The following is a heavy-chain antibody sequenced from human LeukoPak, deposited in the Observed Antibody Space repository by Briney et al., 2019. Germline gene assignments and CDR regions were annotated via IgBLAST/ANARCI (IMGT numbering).Heavy chain of an antibody. CDR3: AGGSGWLIDY. Sequence: GGSLRLSCAASGFTFSSFWMNWVRHTPGKGLEWVANIEGDGSEKNYMDSVKGRFTISRDNAKKSLHLQKNSLRAEDTGVYYCAGGSGWLIDYWGQGTLVTVSS. CDR2: IEGDGSEK. CDR1: GFTFSSFW. J-gene: IGHJ4*02. V-gene: IGHV3-7*03. D-gene: IGHD6-19*01.